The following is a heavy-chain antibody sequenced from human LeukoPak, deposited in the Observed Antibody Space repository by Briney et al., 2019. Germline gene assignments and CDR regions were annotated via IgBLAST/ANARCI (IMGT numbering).Heavy chain of an antibody. J-gene: IGHJ4*02. D-gene: IGHD5-24*01. CDR2: IYYSGST. Sequence: SETLSLTCTGSGGSISSYYWSWIRQPPGKGLEWIGYIYYSGSTNYNPSLKSRVTISVDTSKNQFSLKLSSVTAADTAVYYCARGDVEMATTFDYWGQGTLVTVSS. CDR1: GGSISSYY. V-gene: IGHV4-59*01. CDR3: ARGDVEMATTFDY.